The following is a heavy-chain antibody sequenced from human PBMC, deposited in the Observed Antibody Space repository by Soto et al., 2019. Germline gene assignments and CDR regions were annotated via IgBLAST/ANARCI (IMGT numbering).Heavy chain of an antibody. CDR2: INADNGNT. CDR1: GYTFTSYA. J-gene: IGHJ4*02. Sequence: ASVKVSCKASGYTFTSYAMNWVRQAPGQRLEWMGWINADNGNTKYSQKFQGRVTITRDTSANTDYMEMSSLRSEDTAVYFCARGSAYCGGDCYLYSYFDCWGQGTLVTVSS. CDR3: ARGSAYCGGDCYLYSYFDC. D-gene: IGHD2-21*02. V-gene: IGHV1-3*01.